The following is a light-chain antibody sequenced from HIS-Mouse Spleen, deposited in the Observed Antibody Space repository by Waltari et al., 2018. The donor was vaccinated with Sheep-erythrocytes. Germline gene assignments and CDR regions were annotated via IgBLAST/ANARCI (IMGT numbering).Light chain of an antibody. CDR1: SSDVGSYNL. Sequence: LTQPASVSGSPGQSITISCTGTSSDVGSYNLVSWYQQHPGKAPKLMIYEGSKRPPGVSNRFSGSKSGNTASLTISGLQAEDEADYYCCSYAGSSTWVFGGGTKLTVL. CDR2: EGS. V-gene: IGLV2-23*01. J-gene: IGLJ3*02. CDR3: CSYAGSSTWV.